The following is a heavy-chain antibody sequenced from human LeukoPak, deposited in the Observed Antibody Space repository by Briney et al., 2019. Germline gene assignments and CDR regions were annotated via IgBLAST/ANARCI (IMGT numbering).Heavy chain of an antibody. V-gene: IGHV1-2*06. CDR3: ARDGVFDY. CDR2: INPNSGGT. J-gene: IGHJ4*02. CDR1: GYTFTGYY. Sequence: ASVKVSCKASGYTFTGYYMHWVRQAPGQGLEWMGRINPNSGGTNYAQKFQGRVTMTRDTSTSTVHMELSSLTSEDTAVYYCARDGVFDYWGQGTLVTVSS. D-gene: IGHD3-10*01.